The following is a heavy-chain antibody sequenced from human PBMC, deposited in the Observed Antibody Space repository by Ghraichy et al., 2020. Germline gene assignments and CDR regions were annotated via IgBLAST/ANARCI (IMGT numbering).Heavy chain of an antibody. Sequence: GGSLRLSCAASGLPFSNFAMSWVRQSPGKGLVWLSTISAGGDITYNVDSVKGRFTISRDNSKNTLFLQMDSLTADDTAVYYCALDPYLRQWTHWGQGALVTVSP. V-gene: IGHV3-23*01. CDR3: ALDPYLRQWTH. CDR1: GLPFSNFA. CDR2: ISAGGDIT. D-gene: IGHD2-8*01. J-gene: IGHJ4*02.